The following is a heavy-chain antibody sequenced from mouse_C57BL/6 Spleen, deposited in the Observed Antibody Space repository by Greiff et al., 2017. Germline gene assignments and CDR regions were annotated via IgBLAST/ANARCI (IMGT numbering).Heavy chain of an antibody. Sequence: QVQLQQPGAELVKPGASVKLSCKASGYTFTSYWMHWVKQRPGQGLEWIGMIHPNSGSTNYNEKFKSKATLTVDKSSSTAYMQLSSLTSEDSAVYYCAREYYYGSSLLAMDYWCQGTSVTVSS. CDR2: IHPNSGST. D-gene: IGHD1-1*01. J-gene: IGHJ4*01. V-gene: IGHV1-64*01. CDR1: GYTFTSYW. CDR3: AREYYYGSSLLAMDY.